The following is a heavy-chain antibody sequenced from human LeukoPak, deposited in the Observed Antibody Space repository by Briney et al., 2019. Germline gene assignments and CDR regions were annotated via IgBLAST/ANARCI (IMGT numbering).Heavy chain of an antibody. CDR2: IYTSGST. D-gene: IGHD6-19*01. CDR1: GGSISSGSYY. J-gene: IGHJ4*02. V-gene: IGHV4-61*02. Sequence: SETLSLTCTVSGGSISSGSYYWSWIRQPAGTGLEWIGRIYTSGSTNYNPSLKSRVTISVDTSKNQFSLKLSSVTAADTAVYYCARARAVAGDVDYWGQGTLVTVSS. CDR3: ARARAVAGDVDY.